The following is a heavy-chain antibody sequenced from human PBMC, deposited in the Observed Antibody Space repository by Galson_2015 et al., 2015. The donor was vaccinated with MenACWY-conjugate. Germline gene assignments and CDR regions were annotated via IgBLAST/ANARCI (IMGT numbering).Heavy chain of an antibody. Sequence: SLRLSCAASGLSFSNYWMHWVRQAPGKGLVWVSRINSDGTTTNYADSVKGRFTISRDNAKNTLYLQMNSLRAEDTAVYYCARRTLSGVYYYFDSWGREPWSPSPQ. CDR3: ARRTLSGVYYYFDS. CDR1: GLSFSNYW. J-gene: IGHJ4*02. V-gene: IGHV3-74*01. D-gene: IGHD5/OR15-5a*01. CDR2: INSDGTTT.